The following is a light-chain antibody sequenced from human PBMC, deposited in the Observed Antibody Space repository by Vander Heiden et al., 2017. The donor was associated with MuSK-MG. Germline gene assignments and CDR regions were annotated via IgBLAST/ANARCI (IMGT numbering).Light chain of an antibody. Sequence: QPALAQPVSVSGSAGQSTTIPCSGSAVDIGGFNFVSWYQQFPGRAPRLIIYDVSMRPSGVSGRFSGSKSGYTASLTISNLQPEDESLYFCASYSTTAHLVLGTGT. CDR1: AVDIGGFNF. J-gene: IGLJ1*01. CDR3: ASYSTTAHLV. CDR2: DVS. V-gene: IGLV2-14*03.